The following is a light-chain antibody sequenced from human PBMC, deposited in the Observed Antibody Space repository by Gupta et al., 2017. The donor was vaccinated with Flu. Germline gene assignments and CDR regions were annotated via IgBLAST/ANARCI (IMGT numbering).Light chain of an antibody. CDR1: SGHSSYA. CDR3: QTWGTGIRV. V-gene: IGLV4-69*01. CDR2: LNSDGSH. J-gene: IGLJ3*02. Sequence: QLVLPHSPSASASLGASVQLTCTLSSGHSSYAIAWHQQQPEKGPRYLMKLNSDGSHSKGDGIPDRFSGSSSGAERYLTISSLQAEDEDDYYCQTWGTGIRVFGGGTKLTVL.